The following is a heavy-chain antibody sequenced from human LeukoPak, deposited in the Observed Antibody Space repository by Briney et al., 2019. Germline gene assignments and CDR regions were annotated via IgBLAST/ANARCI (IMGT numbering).Heavy chain of an antibody. Sequence: SETLSLTCAVYGGSFSGYYWSWIRHPPGKGLEWIGEINHSGSTNYNPSLKSRVTISVDTSKNQFSLKLSSVTAADTAVYYCARDGSTSRGAFDIWGQGTMVTVSS. V-gene: IGHV4-34*01. CDR2: INHSGST. D-gene: IGHD2-2*01. J-gene: IGHJ3*02. CDR3: ARDGSTSRGAFDI. CDR1: GGSFSGYY.